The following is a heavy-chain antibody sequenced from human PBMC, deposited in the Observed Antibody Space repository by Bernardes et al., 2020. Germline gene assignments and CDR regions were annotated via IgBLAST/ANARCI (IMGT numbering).Heavy chain of an antibody. CDR2: MNHNDDT. V-gene: IGHV1-8*01. CDR1: GFYLTHHD. Sequence: ASVKVSCKASGFYLTHHDLNWVRQATGQGLEWMGWMNHNDDTGFAQKFRGRVTMTRDTSTNTVYMELSRLTSDDTAVYYCARGLGVGATNWLDPWGQGSPVSVSS. D-gene: IGHD1-26*01. J-gene: IGHJ5*02. CDR3: ARGLGVGATNWLDP.